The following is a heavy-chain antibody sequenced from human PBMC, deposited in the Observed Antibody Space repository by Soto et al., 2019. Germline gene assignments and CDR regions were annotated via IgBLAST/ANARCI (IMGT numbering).Heavy chain of an antibody. V-gene: IGHV4-59*02. CDR3: AVWDSPGPLDY. J-gene: IGHJ4*01. Sequence: SETLSLTCSVSGGSVSSYLCSWIRHSPRKGLEWIGYIYNSGITKYNPSLKSRVSRSVDKSKNQFSLRLNAVTAADTAVYYCAVWDSPGPLDYWGPGTLVTVSS. CDR2: IYNSGIT. CDR1: GGSVSSYL. D-gene: IGHD3-16*01.